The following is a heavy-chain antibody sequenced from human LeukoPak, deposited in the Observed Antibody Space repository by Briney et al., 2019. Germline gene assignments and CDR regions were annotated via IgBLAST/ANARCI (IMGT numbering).Heavy chain of an antibody. D-gene: IGHD2-21*01. Sequence: GGSLRLSCATSGFTFSAFPMHWVRQAPGKGLESVSAISEFGSRTYYANSVRGRFIISRDNSKSTLDLQMDSLRLEDMAVYYCARETKGDYDYWGLGTLVTVSS. CDR1: GFTFSAFP. J-gene: IGHJ4*02. CDR3: ARETKGDYDY. V-gene: IGHV3-64*01. CDR2: ISEFGSRT.